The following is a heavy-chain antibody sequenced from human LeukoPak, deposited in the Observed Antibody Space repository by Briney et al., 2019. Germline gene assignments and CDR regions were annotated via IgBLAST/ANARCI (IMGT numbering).Heavy chain of an antibody. Sequence: SQTLSLTCTVSGGSISSGGYYWSWIRQPPGKGLEWIGYIYYSGSTNYNPSLKSRVTISVDTSKNQFSLKLSSVTAADTAVYYCASKTVEQLGEGYYYYYYMDVWGKGTTVTVSS. V-gene: IGHV4-61*08. CDR1: GGSISSGGYY. D-gene: IGHD6-6*01. CDR2: IYYSGST. CDR3: ASKTVEQLGEGYYYYYYMDV. J-gene: IGHJ6*03.